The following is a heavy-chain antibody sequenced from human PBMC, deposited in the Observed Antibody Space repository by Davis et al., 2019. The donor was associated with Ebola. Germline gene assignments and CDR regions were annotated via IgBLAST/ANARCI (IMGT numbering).Heavy chain of an antibody. CDR1: GYTFTSYY. J-gene: IGHJ4*02. CDR2: INPSGGST. CDR3: ARDLVVTPVDY. V-gene: IGHV1-46*01. D-gene: IGHD4-23*01. Sequence: ASVKVSCKASGYTFTSYYMHWVRQAPGQGLEWMGIINPSGGSTSYAQKLQGRVTMTTDTSTSTAYMELRSLRSDDTAVYYCARDLVVTPVDYWGQGTLVTVSS.